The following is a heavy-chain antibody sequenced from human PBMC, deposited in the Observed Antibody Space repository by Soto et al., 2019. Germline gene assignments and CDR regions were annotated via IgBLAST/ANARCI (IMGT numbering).Heavy chain of an antibody. D-gene: IGHD6-13*01. J-gene: IGHJ4*02. Sequence: VQLLESGGGLVQPGGSLRLSCAASGFTFSNFAMSWVRQAPGKGLEWLSVSSGGGGRIFDSDSIKGRFSISRDDSKNTLYLEMNSLGADDTAVYYCARGGAGHSPFDSWGQGTPVTVSS. CDR1: GFTFSNFA. V-gene: IGHV3-23*01. CDR3: ARGGAGHSPFDS. CDR2: SSGGGGRI.